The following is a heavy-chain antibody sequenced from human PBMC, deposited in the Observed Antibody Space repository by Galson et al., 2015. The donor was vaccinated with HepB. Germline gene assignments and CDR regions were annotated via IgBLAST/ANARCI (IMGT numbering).Heavy chain of an antibody. J-gene: IGHJ4*02. V-gene: IGHV3-30*04. CDR1: GFTFSSYA. CDR2: ISYDGSNK. D-gene: IGHD6-19*01. CDR3: ARDRAAVAGTALWY. Sequence: SLRLSCAASGFTFSSYAMHWVRQAPGKGLEWVAVISYDGSNKYYADSVKGRFTISRDNSKNTLYLQMNSLRAEDTAVYYCARDRAAVAGTALWYWGQGTLVTVSS.